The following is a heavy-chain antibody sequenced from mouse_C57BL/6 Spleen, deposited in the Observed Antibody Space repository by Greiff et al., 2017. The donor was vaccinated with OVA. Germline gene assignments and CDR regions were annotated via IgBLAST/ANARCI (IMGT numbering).Heavy chain of an antibody. Sequence: EVQLQQSGGDLVKPGGSLKLSCAASGFTFSSYGMSWVRQTPDKRLEWVATISSGGSYTYYPDSVKGRVTISRDNAKNTLYLQMSSLKSEDTAMYYCARLGDYGMDYWGQGTSVTVSS. CDR2: ISSGGSYT. CDR3: ARLGDYGMDY. CDR1: GFTFSSYG. J-gene: IGHJ4*01. D-gene: IGHD1-1*01. V-gene: IGHV5-6*01.